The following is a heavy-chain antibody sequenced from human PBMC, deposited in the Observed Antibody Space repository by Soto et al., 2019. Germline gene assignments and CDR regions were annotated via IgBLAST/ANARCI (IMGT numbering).Heavy chain of an antibody. Sequence: EVQLVESGGGLVQPGGSLRLSCAASGFTFSSYWMSWVRQAPGTGLEWVANIKQDGSEKYYVDSVKGRFNISRDNAKNSLYMKMNSLRAEDTAVYYCARTCSCGSCYSGWFDPWGQGTLVTVSS. CDR2: IKQDGSEK. CDR1: GFTFSSYW. V-gene: IGHV3-7*03. J-gene: IGHJ5*02. D-gene: IGHD2-15*01. CDR3: ARTCSCGSCYSGWFDP.